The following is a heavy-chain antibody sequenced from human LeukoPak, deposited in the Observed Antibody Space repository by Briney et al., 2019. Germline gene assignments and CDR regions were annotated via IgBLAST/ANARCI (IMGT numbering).Heavy chain of an antibody. V-gene: IGHV4-34*01. CDR2: INHSGST. CDR1: GFTFSNAW. D-gene: IGHD5-18*01. Sequence: GSLRLSCAASGFTFSNAWMSWVRQPPGKGLEWIGEINHSGSTNYNPSLKSRVTISVDTSKNQFSLKLSSVTAADTAVYYCARHRSGRVYTAMVHRGFDYWGQGTLVTVSS. J-gene: IGHJ4*02. CDR3: ARHRSGRVYTAMVHRGFDY.